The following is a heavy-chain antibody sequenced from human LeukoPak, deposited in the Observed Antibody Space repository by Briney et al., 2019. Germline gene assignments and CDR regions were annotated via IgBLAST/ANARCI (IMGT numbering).Heavy chain of an antibody. J-gene: IGHJ5*02. V-gene: IGHV1-2*02. CDR2: INPNNGGT. Sequence: ASVKVSCKASRYTFTGYYMHWVRQAPGHGVEWVGWINPNNGGTKYAQKFQGRVTLTRDTSVSTAYMELSRLRSDDTGVYYCARGTWDCSSTSCYSGNWFDTWGQGTLVTVSS. CDR1: RYTFTGYY. D-gene: IGHD2-2*02. CDR3: ARGTWDCSSTSCYSGNWFDT.